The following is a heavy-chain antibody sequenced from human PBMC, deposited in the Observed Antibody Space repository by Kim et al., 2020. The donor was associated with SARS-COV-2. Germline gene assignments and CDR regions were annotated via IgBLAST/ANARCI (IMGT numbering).Heavy chain of an antibody. J-gene: IGHJ4*02. CDR3: ARRHSSGWYGLDY. CDR1: GGSISSSSYY. CDR2: IYYSGRT. Sequence: SETLSLTCTVSGGSISSSSYYWDWIRQPPGKGLEWIGSIYYSGRTHYNPSLKSRVTISVDTSKNQFSLKLSSVTAADTAVYYCARRHSSGWYGLDYWGQGTLVSVSS. V-gene: IGHV4-39*01. D-gene: IGHD6-19*01.